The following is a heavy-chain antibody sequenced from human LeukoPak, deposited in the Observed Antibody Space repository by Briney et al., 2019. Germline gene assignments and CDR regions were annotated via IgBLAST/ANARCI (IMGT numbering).Heavy chain of an antibody. CDR1: GYTFTNYG. V-gene: IGHV1-18*01. Sequence: ASVKVSCKASGYTFTNYGFTWVRQAPGQGLEWVGNRDYNGDTNYAQKFQDRVTMTTDTSTSTAYMEQRSLKSDDTAIYYCARYNSMFRGVTTSDYWGQGTLVTVSS. D-gene: IGHD3-10*01. CDR3: ARYNSMFRGVTTSDY. J-gene: IGHJ4*02. CDR2: RDYNGDT.